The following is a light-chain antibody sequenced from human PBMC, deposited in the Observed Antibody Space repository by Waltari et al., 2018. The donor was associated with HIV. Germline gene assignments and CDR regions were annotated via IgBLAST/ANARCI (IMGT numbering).Light chain of an antibody. CDR1: ALPNQY. CDR2: KDR. Sequence: SYEVTQPPSVSVSPGQTARITCSGDALPNQYAYWYQQKPGQAPVLVMYKDRERPSGIPERFSGSSSGTTVTLTISGVQAEDEADYYCQSADNSGTFVIFGGGTKLTVL. CDR3: QSADNSGTFVI. V-gene: IGLV3-25*03. J-gene: IGLJ2*01.